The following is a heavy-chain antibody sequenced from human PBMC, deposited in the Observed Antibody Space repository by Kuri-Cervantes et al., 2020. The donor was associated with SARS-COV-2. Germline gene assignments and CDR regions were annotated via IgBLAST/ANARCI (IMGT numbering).Heavy chain of an antibody. CDR1: GGSFSGYY. D-gene: IGHD3-3*01. CDR3: ARALWSGYCTFDI. J-gene: IGHJ3*02. CDR2: INHSGST. V-gene: IGHV4-34*01. Sequence: SETLSLTCAVYGGSFSGYYWSWIRQPPGKGLEWIGEINHSGSTNYNPSLKSRATISVDTSKNQFSLKLSSVTAADTAVYYCARALWSGYCTFDIWGQGTMVTVSS.